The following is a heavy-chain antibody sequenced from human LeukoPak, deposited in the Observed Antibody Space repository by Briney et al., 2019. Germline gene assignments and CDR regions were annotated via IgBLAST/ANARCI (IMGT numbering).Heavy chain of an antibody. CDR3: ARGPVGYSYGYLLWAFDI. V-gene: IGHV4-34*01. Sequence: PSETLSLTCAVYGGSFSGYYWSWIRQPPGKGLERIGEINHSGSTNYNPSLKSRVTISVDTSKNQFSLKLSSVTAADTAVYYCARGPVGYSYGYLLWAFDIWGQGTMVTVSS. CDR1: GGSFSGYY. D-gene: IGHD5-18*01. J-gene: IGHJ3*02. CDR2: INHSGST.